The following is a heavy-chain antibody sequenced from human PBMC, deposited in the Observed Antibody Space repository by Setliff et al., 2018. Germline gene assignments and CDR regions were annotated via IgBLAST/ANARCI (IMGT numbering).Heavy chain of an antibody. CDR2: ISATSNTI. D-gene: IGHD2-2*01. CDR3: ARSETCHSTHCSPYDY. Sequence: GGSLRLSCATSGFAFSGYGMHWVRQAPGKGLEWVSYISATSNTIYYVDSVKGRFIISRDNAKNSLYLQMNSLRDEDTAVYYCARSETCHSTHCSPYDYWGQGTPVTVSS. J-gene: IGHJ4*02. CDR1: GFAFSGYG. V-gene: IGHV3-48*02.